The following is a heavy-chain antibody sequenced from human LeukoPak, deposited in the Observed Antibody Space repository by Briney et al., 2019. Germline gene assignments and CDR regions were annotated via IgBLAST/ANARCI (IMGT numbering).Heavy chain of an antibody. Sequence: ASVKVSCKASGYTFTAYYIHWVRQAPGQGREWMGWINPNSGGTDYAQKFQGRVTMTRDTTINAAYMELSSLTSDDTAVYYCAIQPWGSGNNWYFDLWGRGTLVTVSS. V-gene: IGHV1-2*02. CDR1: GYTFTAYY. J-gene: IGHJ2*01. CDR2: INPNSGGT. D-gene: IGHD7-27*01. CDR3: AIQPWGSGNNWYFDL.